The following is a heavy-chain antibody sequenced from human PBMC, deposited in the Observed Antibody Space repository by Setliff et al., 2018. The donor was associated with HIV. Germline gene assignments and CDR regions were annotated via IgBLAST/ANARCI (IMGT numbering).Heavy chain of an antibody. V-gene: IGHV4-31*03. CDR3: ASWGRARRANYNFWSGSSWLDP. CDR1: GGSISSGGYH. CDR2: IYYSGST. D-gene: IGHD3-3*01. Sequence: PSETLSLTCTVSGGSISSGGYHWSWIRQHPGKGLEWIGYIYYSGSTYYNPSLKSRVTISVDTSKNQFSLNLRSVTAADTAVYYCASWGRARRANYNFWSGSSWLDPWGQGILVTVSS. J-gene: IGHJ5*02.